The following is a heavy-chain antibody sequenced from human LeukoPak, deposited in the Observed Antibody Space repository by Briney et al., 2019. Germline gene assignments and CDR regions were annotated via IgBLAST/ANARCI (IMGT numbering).Heavy chain of an antibody. V-gene: IGHV3-23*01. CDR3: AKVPGIGQRGLYFDY. CDR2: ISGSGGST. D-gene: IGHD2-21*01. Sequence: GGSLRLSCAASGFTFSSYAMSWVRQAPGKGLEWVSAISGSGGSTYYADSVKGRFTISRDNSKNTLYLQMNSLRAEDTAVYYCAKVPGIGQRGLYFDYWGQGTLVTVSS. CDR1: GFTFSSYA. J-gene: IGHJ4*02.